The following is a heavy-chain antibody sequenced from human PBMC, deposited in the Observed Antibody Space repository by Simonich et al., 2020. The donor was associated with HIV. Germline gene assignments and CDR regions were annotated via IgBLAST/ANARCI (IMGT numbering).Heavy chain of an antibody. CDR3: ARRTGYDLDY. CDR2: INLSGST. J-gene: IGHJ4*02. D-gene: IGHD5-12*01. CDR1: GGSFSGYY. V-gene: IGHV4-34*01. Sequence: QVHLQQWGAGLLKPSETLSLTCAVYGGSFSGYYWSWIRQPPGKGLEWIGEINLSGSTDYNPSLKSRVTISVDTSKNQFSLKLSSVTAADTALYYCARRTGYDLDYWGQGTLVTVSS.